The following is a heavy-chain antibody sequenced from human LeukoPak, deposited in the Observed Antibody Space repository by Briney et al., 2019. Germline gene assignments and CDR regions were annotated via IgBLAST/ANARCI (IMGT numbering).Heavy chain of an antibody. D-gene: IGHD2-15*01. CDR2: IIPIFGTA. Sequence: SVKVSCKASGGTFSSYAISWVRQAPGQGLEWMGGIIPIFGTANYAQKFQGRVTITADESTSTAYMELRSLRSDDTAVYYCARQAYCSGGSCYSEAFDIWGQGTMVTVSS. CDR1: GGTFSSYA. J-gene: IGHJ3*02. V-gene: IGHV1-69*13. CDR3: ARQAYCSGGSCYSEAFDI.